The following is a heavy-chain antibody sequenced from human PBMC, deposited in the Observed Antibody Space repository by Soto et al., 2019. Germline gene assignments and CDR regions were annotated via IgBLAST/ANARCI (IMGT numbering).Heavy chain of an antibody. D-gene: IGHD3-22*01. V-gene: IGHV3-48*03. CDR1: GFTFSSYE. CDR2: ISSSGSTI. J-gene: IGHJ4*02. Sequence: EVQLVESGGGLVQPEGSLRLSCAASGFTFSSYEMNWVRQAPGKGLEWVSYISSSGSTIYYADSVKGRFTISRDNAKNSLYLQMNSLRAEDTAVYYCARDGGGSSGYYYEDYFDYWGQGTLVTVSS. CDR3: ARDGGGSSGYYYEDYFDY.